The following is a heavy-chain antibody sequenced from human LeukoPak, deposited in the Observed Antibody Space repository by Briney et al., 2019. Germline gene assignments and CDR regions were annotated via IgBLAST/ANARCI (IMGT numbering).Heavy chain of an antibody. D-gene: IGHD2-15*01. CDR3: AKDRGGGFDY. J-gene: IGHJ4*02. Sequence: PGRSLRLSCAASGFTFSSYGMHWVRQAPGKGLEWVAVISYDGSNKYYADCVKGRFTISRDNSKNTLYRQMNSLRAEDTTVYYCAKDRGGGFDYWGQGTLVTVSS. V-gene: IGHV3-30*18. CDR1: GFTFSSYG. CDR2: ISYDGSNK.